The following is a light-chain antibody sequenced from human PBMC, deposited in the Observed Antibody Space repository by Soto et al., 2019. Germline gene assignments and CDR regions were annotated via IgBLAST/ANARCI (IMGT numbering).Light chain of an antibody. V-gene: IGKV1-5*01. CDR1: QSISSW. J-gene: IGKJ4*01. CDR3: QQYNSYLT. Sequence: DIQMTQSPSTLSASVGDRVTITCRASQSISSWLAWYQQKPGKAPKLLIYDASSLESGVLSRFSGSGSGTEFTLTISSLQPDDFATYYCQQYNSYLTFGGGTKVEIK. CDR2: DAS.